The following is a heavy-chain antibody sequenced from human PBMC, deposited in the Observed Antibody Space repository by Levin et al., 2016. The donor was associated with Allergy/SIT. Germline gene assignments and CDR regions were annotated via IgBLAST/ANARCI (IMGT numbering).Heavy chain of an antibody. Sequence: GESLKISCAASGFTFSSYAMSWVRQAPGKGLEWVSAISGSGGSTYYADSVKGRFTISRDNSKNTLYLQMNSLRAEDTAVYYCAKSPHDDPFATFDYWGQGTLVTVSS. J-gene: IGHJ4*02. CDR3: AKSPHDDPFATFDY. V-gene: IGHV3-23*01. CDR2: ISGSGGST. D-gene: IGHD1-1*01. CDR1: GFTFSSYA.